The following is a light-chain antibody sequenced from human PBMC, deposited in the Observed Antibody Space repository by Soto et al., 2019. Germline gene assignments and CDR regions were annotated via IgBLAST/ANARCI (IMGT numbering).Light chain of an antibody. J-gene: IGKJ2*01. Sequence: DIQLTQSPSSLSASVGDRVTITCRAGQSIRSYLNWYQQKPGKAPKLLIYAASSLQSGVPSRFSGRGSGTDFTLTISSLQPEDFASYYCQPSYSTPYTFGQGTKVDIK. CDR2: AAS. CDR1: QSIRSY. CDR3: QPSYSTPYT. V-gene: IGKV1-39*01.